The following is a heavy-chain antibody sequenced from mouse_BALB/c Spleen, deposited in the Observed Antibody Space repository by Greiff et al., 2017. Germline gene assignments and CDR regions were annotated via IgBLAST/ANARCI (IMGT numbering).Heavy chain of an antibody. V-gene: IGHV1S29*02. J-gene: IGHJ2*01. CDR1: GYTFTDYN. Sequence: DVKLQESGPELVKPGASVKISCKASGYTFTDYNMHWVKQSHGKSLEWIGYIYPYNGGTGYNQKFKSKATLTVDNSSSTAYMELRSLTSEDSAVYYCARDNYGYQFFDYWGQGTTLTVSS. CDR3: ARDNYGYQFFDY. D-gene: IGHD1-2*01. CDR2: IYPYNGGT.